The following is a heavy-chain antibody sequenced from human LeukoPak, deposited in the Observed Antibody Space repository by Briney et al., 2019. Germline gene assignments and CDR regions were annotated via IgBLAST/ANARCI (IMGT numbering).Heavy chain of an antibody. D-gene: IGHD6-19*01. CDR2: ISSSGATV. V-gene: IGHV3-11*04. CDR1: GFTFSDYY. CDR3: AKDGYSSGRSPYMDV. Sequence: GGSLRLSYTASGFTFSDYYMSWTRQAPGKGLEWVSYISSSGATVYYADSVQGRFIVSRDNAKNSLYLQMNSLRAEDTAVYYCAKDGYSSGRSPYMDVWGQGTMVTVSS. J-gene: IGHJ3*01.